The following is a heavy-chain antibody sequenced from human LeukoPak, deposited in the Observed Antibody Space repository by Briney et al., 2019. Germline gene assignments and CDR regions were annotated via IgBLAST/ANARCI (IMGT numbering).Heavy chain of an antibody. CDR2: IYYSGST. CDR3: ARGGYCSGGSCRYYFDY. D-gene: IGHD2-15*01. CDR1: GGSISSYY. V-gene: IGHV4-59*01. J-gene: IGHJ4*02. Sequence: PSETLSLTCTVSGGSISSYYWSWIRQPPGKGLEWIGYIYYSGSTNYNPSLKSRVTISVDTSKNQFSLKLSSVTAADTAVYYCARGGYCSGGSCRYYFDYWGQGTLVTVSS.